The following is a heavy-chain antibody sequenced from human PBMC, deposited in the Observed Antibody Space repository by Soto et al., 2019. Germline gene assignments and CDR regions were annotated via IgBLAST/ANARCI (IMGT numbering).Heavy chain of an antibody. CDR3: ARVVTGTTLAKLIRRLKQYWFDP. CDR2: VHHSGST. Sequence: KPSETLSLTCAVSGYSISSGYHWGWIRQPPGKGLEWLGSVHHSGSTYYNPSLKSRVTISVDTSKNQFSLKLSSVTAADTAVYYCARVVTGTTLAKLIRRLKQYWFDPWGQGTLVTVSS. J-gene: IGHJ5*02. D-gene: IGHD1-1*01. CDR1: GYSISSGYH. V-gene: IGHV4-38-2*01.